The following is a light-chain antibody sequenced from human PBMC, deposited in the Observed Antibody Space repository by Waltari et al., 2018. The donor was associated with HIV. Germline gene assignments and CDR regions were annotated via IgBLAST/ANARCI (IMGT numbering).Light chain of an antibody. CDR2: EGS. J-gene: IGLJ1*01. V-gene: IGLV2-23*03. CDR1: NSDVGSYNL. CDR3: CSYAGSNTFV. Sequence: QSALTQPASVSGSPGPSIPISCTATNSDVGSYNLVSWYQQHPGKAPKLMIYEGSKRPAGVSKRFSGSKSGNTASLTISGLQAEDEADYYCCSYAGSNTFVCGTGTKVTVL.